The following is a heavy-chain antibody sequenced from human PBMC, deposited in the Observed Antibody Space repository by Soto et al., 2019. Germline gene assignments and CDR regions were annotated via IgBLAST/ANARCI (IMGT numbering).Heavy chain of an antibody. V-gene: IGHV3-30*18. CDR2: ISDDGSNK. J-gene: IGHJ3*02. Sequence: VQLVESGGGVVQPGRSLRLSCAASGFTFSSYGMYWVRQAPGKGLGWVAVISDDGSNKYYADSVKGRFTISRDNSKNTLYLQMNSLRVEDTSVYYCAKDQTHAFDIWGQGTVVTVSS. CDR3: AKDQTHAFDI. CDR1: GFTFSSYG.